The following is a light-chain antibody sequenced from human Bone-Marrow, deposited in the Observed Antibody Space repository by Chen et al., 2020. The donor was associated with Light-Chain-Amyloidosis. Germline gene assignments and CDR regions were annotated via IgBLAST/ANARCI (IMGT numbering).Light chain of an antibody. Sequence: SYVLTPPSSGSVAPGQKATIACGGNNIGSKSVHWYQQTTGQAPLLVVYDDSDRPSGIPERLSGSNSGNTATLTISRVEAGDEADYYCQVWDRSSDRPVFGGGTKLTVL. CDR1: NIGSKS. CDR3: QVWDRSSDRPV. V-gene: IGLV3-21*02. CDR2: DDS. J-gene: IGLJ3*02.